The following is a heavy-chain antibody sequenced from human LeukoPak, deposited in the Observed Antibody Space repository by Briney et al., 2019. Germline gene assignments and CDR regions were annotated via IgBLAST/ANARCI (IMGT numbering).Heavy chain of an antibody. J-gene: IGHJ4*02. D-gene: IGHD2-21*01. V-gene: IGHV3-48*01. Sequence: GGSPRLSCAASGFTFSDYTLNWVRPAPGKGLEWLSYISPSRGSIAYADSVKGRFTISSDSAKNSVYLQINNLRAEDTAVYYCARDRDWAFDYWGQGILVTVSS. CDR2: ISPSRGSI. CDR1: GFTFSDYT. CDR3: ARDRDWAFDY.